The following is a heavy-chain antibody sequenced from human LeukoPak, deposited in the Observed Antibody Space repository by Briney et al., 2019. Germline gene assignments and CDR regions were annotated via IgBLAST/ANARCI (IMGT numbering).Heavy chain of an antibody. Sequence: SESLSLTCTASGGSISSYYWSWIRQPPGKGLEWIGYIYYSGSTNYNPSLKSRVTISVDTSKNQFSLKLSSVTAADTAVYYCARLNTAIDYWGQGTLVTVSS. V-gene: IGHV4-59*08. CDR2: IYYSGST. CDR3: ARLNTAIDY. CDR1: GGSISSYY. D-gene: IGHD5-18*01. J-gene: IGHJ4*02.